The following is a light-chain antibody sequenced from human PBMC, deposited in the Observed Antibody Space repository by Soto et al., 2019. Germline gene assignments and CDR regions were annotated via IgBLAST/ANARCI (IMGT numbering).Light chain of an antibody. CDR2: AAS. V-gene: IGKV1-39*01. J-gene: IGKJ2*01. CDR3: KQSYSTPYT. Sequence: DIQMTQSPSSLSASVGDRITITCRASQSISSYLNWYQQKPGKAPKLLIYAASSLQSGVPSRFSGSGSGTDFTLTISSLQPEDFATYYCKQSYSTPYTFGQGTKLEIQ. CDR1: QSISSY.